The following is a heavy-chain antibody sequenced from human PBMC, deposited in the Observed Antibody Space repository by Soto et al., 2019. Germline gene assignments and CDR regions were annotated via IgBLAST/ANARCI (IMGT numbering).Heavy chain of an antibody. J-gene: IGHJ3*01. Sequence: QVQLQESGPGLVKPSETLSLTCTVSGGSISSYYWSWIRQPPGKGLEWIGYIYYSGSTNYNPPLKSRVTISVDTSKNQFSLKLSSVTAADTAVYYWARRYGSAFDFWGQGTMVTVSS. D-gene: IGHD3-10*01. V-gene: IGHV4-59*01. CDR2: IYYSGST. CDR1: GGSISSYY. CDR3: ARRYGSAFDF.